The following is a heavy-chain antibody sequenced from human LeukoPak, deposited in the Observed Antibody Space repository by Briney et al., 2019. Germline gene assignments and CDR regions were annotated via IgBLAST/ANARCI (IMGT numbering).Heavy chain of an antibody. CDR3: ARGYSGYDFDY. CDR2: IFYSGST. J-gene: IGHJ4*02. Sequence: PSETLSLTCTVSGGSISSSYWSWIRQPPGKGLEWIGYIFYSGSTNYNPSLKSRVSMSVDTSKNQFSLKLTSVTAADTAVYYCARGYSGYDFDYWGQGTLVTVSS. V-gene: IGHV4-59*01. D-gene: IGHD5-12*01. CDR1: GGSISSSY.